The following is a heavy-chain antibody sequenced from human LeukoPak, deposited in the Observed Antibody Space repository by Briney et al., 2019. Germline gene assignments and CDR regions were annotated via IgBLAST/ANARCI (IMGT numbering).Heavy chain of an antibody. CDR2: LDSSGST. CDR1: GGSISGYY. V-gene: IGHV4-4*07. CDR3: ARGTSCGSKCFFDY. J-gene: IGHJ4*02. D-gene: IGHD2-21*01. Sequence: PSETLSLTCKVSGGSISGYYWSWIRQPAGKGLEWIGRLDSSGSTNNNSSLKSRVTMSIDRSQFSLRLTSVTAADTAIYYCARGTSCGSKCFFDYWGQGILVTVSS.